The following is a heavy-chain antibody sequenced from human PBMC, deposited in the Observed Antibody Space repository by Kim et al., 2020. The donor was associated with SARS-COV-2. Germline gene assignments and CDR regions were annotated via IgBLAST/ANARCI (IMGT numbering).Heavy chain of an antibody. Sequence: GGSLRLSCAASGFTFSSYGMHWVRQAPGKGLERVAVIWYDGSNKYYADSVKGRFTISRDNSKNTLYLQMNSLRAEDTAVYYSARDLLVGATSYGMDVWGQGTTVTVSS. CDR1: GFTFSSYG. V-gene: IGHV3-33*01. J-gene: IGHJ6*02. D-gene: IGHD1-26*01. CDR2: IWYDGSNK. CDR3: ARDLLVGATSYGMDV.